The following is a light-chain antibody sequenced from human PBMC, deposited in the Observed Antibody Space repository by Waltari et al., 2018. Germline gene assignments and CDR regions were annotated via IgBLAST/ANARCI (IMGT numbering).Light chain of an antibody. CDR1: QSLLHSSGNTF. J-gene: IGKJ1*01. Sequence: DIVMTQSPLSLSVTPGEPASISCRSSQSLLHSSGNTFLDWYLQKPGQSPQLLIYLVSNRASVVPDRFSASGSGTDFTLKISRVEAEDVGVYFCMQARQTPWTFGQGTKVEIK. CDR2: LVS. V-gene: IGKV2-28*01. CDR3: MQARQTPWT.